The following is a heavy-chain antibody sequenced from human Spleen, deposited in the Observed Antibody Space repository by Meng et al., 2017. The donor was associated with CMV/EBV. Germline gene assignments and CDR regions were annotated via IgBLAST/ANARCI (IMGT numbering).Heavy chain of an antibody. CDR2: ISSSSSYI. CDR1: FTCSSYS. V-gene: IGHV3-21*01. CDR3: ARDEWGYYDSSGYPDY. Sequence: FTCSSYSMNWVRQAPGKGLEWVSSISSSSSYIYYADSVKGRFTISRDNAKNSLYLQMNSLRAEDTAVYYCARDEWGYYDSSGYPDYWGQGTLVTVSS. D-gene: IGHD3-22*01. J-gene: IGHJ4*02.